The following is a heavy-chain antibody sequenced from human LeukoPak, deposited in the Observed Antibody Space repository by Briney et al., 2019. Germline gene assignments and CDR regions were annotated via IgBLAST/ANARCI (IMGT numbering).Heavy chain of an antibody. Sequence: GGSLRLSCAASGFTFRDYWMHWIRQAPGKGLVWVSRIKGDGSHTIYADSVKGRFTISRDNAKNTLYLQMKSLRVEDTALYYCVKDWDHFDFDSWGQGTLVTVSS. J-gene: IGHJ5*01. V-gene: IGHV3-74*01. CDR2: IKGDGSHT. D-gene: IGHD1-26*01. CDR3: VKDWDHFDFDS. CDR1: GFTFRDYW.